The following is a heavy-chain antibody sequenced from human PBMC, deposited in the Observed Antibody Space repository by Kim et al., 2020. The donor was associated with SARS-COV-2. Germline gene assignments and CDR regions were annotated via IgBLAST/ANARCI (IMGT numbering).Heavy chain of an antibody. J-gene: IGHJ5*01. CDR3: AKSTVVWYDSSGAGVDS. D-gene: IGHD3-22*01. V-gene: IGHV3-23*01. CDR2: ISGGGTNS. Sequence: GGSLRLSCAASGFTFSNHAMNWVRQAPGKGLEWVAVISGGGTNSNYADSVKGRVSIARANSKYTLYLQMNSLRVGATDVSYCAKSTVVWYDSSGAGVDS. CDR1: GFTFSNHA.